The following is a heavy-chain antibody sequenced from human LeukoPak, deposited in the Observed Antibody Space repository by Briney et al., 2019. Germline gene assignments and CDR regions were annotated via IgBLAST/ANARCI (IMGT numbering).Heavy chain of an antibody. CDR2: ISYDGSNK. J-gene: IGHJ4*02. V-gene: IGHV3-30*04. CDR3: ARDRPVRQWLAFDY. D-gene: IGHD6-19*01. CDR1: GFTFSSYA. Sequence: QPGGSLRLSCAASGFTFSSYAMHWVRQAPGKGLEWVAVISYDGSNKYYADSVKGRFTISRDNSKNTLYLQMNSLRAEDTAVYYCARDRPVRQWLAFDYWGQGTLVTVSS.